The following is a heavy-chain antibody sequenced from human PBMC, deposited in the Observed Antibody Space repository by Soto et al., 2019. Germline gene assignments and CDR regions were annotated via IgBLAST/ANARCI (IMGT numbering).Heavy chain of an antibody. CDR1: GGSISSYY. J-gene: IGHJ4*02. CDR2: IYYSGST. CDR3: AREADILTGYYYFDY. D-gene: IGHD3-9*01. V-gene: IGHV4-59*01. Sequence: SETLSITCTVSGGSISSYYWSWIRQPPGKGLEWIGYIYYSGSTNYNPSLKSRVTISVDTSKNQFSLKLSSVTAADTAVYYCAREADILTGYYYFDYWGQGTLVTVSS.